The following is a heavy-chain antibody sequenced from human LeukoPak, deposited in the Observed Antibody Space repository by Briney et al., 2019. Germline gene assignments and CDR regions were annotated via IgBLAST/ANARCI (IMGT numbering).Heavy chain of an antibody. Sequence: ASEKVSCKASGYTFTGYYMHWVRQAPRQRLEWMGWINPNSGGTNYAQKIQGRDTITRDTSISTAYMELRRLRSDDTAVYYCARSPRRDGYNLFDYWGQGTLVTVSS. V-gene: IGHV1-2*02. CDR1: GYTFTGYY. D-gene: IGHD5-24*01. CDR2: INPNSGGT. J-gene: IGHJ4*02. CDR3: ARSPRRDGYNLFDY.